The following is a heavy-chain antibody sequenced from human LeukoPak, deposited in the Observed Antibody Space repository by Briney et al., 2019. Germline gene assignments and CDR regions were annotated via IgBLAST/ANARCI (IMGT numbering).Heavy chain of an antibody. CDR2: IYYSGST. CDR1: GGSISSYY. D-gene: IGHD6-13*01. J-gene: IGHJ6*03. Sequence: PSETLSLTCTVSGGSISSYYWSWIRQPPGKGLEWIGYIYYSGSTNYNPSLKSRDTISVDTSKNQFSLKLSSVTAADTAVYYCARVESSSWGLNYYYYYYMDVWGKGTTVTVSS. V-gene: IGHV4-59*01. CDR3: ARVESSSWGLNYYYYYYMDV.